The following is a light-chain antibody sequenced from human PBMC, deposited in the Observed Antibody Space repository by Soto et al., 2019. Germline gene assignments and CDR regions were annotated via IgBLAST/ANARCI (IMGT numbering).Light chain of an antibody. CDR2: SAS. J-gene: IGKJ2*01. CDR3: QQSYDTRMYT. V-gene: IGKV1-39*01. Sequence: DIQMTQSPSSLSASVGDRVTITCRASQSVTNYLNWYQQKPGKAPILLIYSASTLQSGVPSRFSGSGSGTDFTLTISTLQSEDFATYVCQQSYDTRMYTCGHGTTLEI. CDR1: QSVTNY.